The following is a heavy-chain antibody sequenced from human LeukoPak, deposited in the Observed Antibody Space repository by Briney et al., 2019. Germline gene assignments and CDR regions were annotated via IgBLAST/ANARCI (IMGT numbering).Heavy chain of an antibody. J-gene: IGHJ4*02. V-gene: IGHV1-18*01. CDR2: INPYDGHT. CDR3: ARTIIRRPVGATMNY. D-gene: IGHD1-26*01. Sequence: GASVKVSCKASGFTFTKYGISWVRQAPGQGLEWMGWINPYDGHTNYTQKFQGRVTLTTDTSTNTAYMELRSLRSDDTAVYYCARTIIRRPVGATMNYWGQGTLVTVSS. CDR1: GFTFTKYG.